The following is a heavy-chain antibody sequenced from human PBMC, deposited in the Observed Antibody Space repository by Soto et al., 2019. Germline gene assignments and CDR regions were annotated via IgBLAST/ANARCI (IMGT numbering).Heavy chain of an antibody. Sequence: EVQLVESGGGLVKPGGSLRLSCAASGFTFSSYSMNWVRQAPGKGLEWVSSISSSSSNIYYADSVKGRFTIPRDNAKNSLYLQMNSLRAEDTAVYYCAREVMVVAASLAFDIWGQGTMVTVSS. V-gene: IGHV3-21*01. CDR1: GFTFSSYS. CDR3: AREVMVVAASLAFDI. CDR2: ISSSSSNI. J-gene: IGHJ3*02. D-gene: IGHD2-15*01.